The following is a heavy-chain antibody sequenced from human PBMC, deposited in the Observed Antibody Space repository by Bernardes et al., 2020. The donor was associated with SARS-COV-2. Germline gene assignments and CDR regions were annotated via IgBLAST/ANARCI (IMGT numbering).Heavy chain of an antibody. J-gene: IGHJ6*02. CDR3: AKTISPHLPPWYGMDA. CDR1: GFTFRDYT. V-gene: IGHV3-33*06. CDR2: IWHDGSRE. Sequence: GGSLRLSCAASGFTFRDYTMHWVRQAPGKGLEWVAVIWHDGSREYYVDSVKGRFAISRDNSNNTLYLQMNSLRADDTAVYYCAKTISPHLPPWYGMDAWGQGTTVTVSS.